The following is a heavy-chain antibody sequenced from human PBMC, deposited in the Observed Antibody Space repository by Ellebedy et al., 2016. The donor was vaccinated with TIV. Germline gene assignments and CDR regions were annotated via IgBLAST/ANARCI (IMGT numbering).Heavy chain of an antibody. CDR2: IYYSGDT. CDR3: ARDRIVVVTAGDFYGMDV. V-gene: IGHV4-39*07. CDR1: GVSISSSNSY. Sequence: SETLSLTCTVSGVSISSSNSYWGWIRQPPGKGLEWIGNIYYSGDTYYNPSLKSRVTMSVDTSKNQFSLKLSSVTAADTAVYYCARDRIVVVTAGDFYGMDVWGQGTTVTVSS. J-gene: IGHJ6*02. D-gene: IGHD2-21*02.